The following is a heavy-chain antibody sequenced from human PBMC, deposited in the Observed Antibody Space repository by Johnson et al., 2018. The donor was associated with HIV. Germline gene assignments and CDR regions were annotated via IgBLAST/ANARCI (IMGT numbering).Heavy chain of an antibody. CDR3: TTDEGVGATPPRAFDI. CDR1: GFTFINYW. Sequence: VQLVESGGGLVQPGGSLRLSCAASGFTFINYWMHWVRQAPGQGLVWVSRMNADGKSTTYADSVKGRFTISRDNAKNTRYLQMNSLKTEDTAVYYCTTDEGVGATPPRAFDIWGQGTMVTVSS. D-gene: IGHD1-26*01. J-gene: IGHJ3*02. CDR2: MNADGKST. V-gene: IGHV3-74*01.